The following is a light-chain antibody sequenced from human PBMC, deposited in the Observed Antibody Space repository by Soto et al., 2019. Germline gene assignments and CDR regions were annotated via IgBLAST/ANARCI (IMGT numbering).Light chain of an antibody. J-gene: IGKJ4*01. Sequence: EIVLTQSPATLSLSPGERATLSCRASQSVSNDLVWYHQKPGQAPRLVIYYASNRASGIPARFSGSGSGTDFTLTISSLEPEDFAFYYCQQRSSWPPTFGGGTKVEFK. V-gene: IGKV3-11*01. CDR2: YAS. CDR3: QQRSSWPPT. CDR1: QSVSND.